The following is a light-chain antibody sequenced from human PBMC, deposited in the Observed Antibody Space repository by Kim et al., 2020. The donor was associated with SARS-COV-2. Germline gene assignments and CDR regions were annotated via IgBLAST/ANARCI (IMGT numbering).Light chain of an antibody. CDR2: DAS. CDR3: QQYNSYPWT. V-gene: IGKV1-5*01. Sequence: DIQMTQSLSTLSASIGDRVTVTCRASERISSWLAWYQKKPGKAPKVVIYDASILESGVPSRFSGSGSGTEFTLTISSLQPDDFATYYCQQYNSYPWTFGQGTKVDIK. J-gene: IGKJ1*01. CDR1: ERISSW.